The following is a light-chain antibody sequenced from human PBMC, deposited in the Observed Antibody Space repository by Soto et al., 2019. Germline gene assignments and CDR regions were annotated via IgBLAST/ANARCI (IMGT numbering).Light chain of an antibody. J-gene: IGKJ1*01. CDR3: RQDYNYPWT. CDR2: SAS. Sequence: AIQMTQSPASLSASLGDRVTITCRASQGIRNDFGWYQQKPGTAPKLLLYSASSVQSGVPSRFSGSGSGTAVTLTISSRQPEDFATYYCRQDYNYPWTFGQGTKVEIK. CDR1: QGIRND. V-gene: IGKV1-6*01.